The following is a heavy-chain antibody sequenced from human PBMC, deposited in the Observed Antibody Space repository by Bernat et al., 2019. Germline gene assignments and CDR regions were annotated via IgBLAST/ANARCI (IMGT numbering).Heavy chain of an antibody. CDR1: GFTFDDYA. V-gene: IGHV3-9*01. CDR2: ISWNSGSI. Sequence: EVQLVESGGGLVQPGRSLRLSCAASGFTFDDYAMHWVRQAPGKGLEWVSGISWNSGSIGYADSVKGRFTISRDNAKTSLYLQMNSLRAEDTALYYCAKGLDYYGSGSYSYWGQGTLVTVSS. CDR3: AKGLDYYGSGSYSY. J-gene: IGHJ4*02. D-gene: IGHD3-10*01.